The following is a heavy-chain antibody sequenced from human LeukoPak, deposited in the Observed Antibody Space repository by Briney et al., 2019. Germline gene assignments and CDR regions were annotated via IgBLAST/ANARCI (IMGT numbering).Heavy chain of an antibody. CDR1: GGSISNGSYT. D-gene: IGHD6-19*01. V-gene: IGHV4-61*09. J-gene: IGHJ6*03. Sequence: SQTLSLTCTVSGGSISNGSYTGNWIRQPAGKGLEWIGQIYTSGSTNYRSSLTSRVTISRDTSKNQFSLKLSSVTAADTAVYYCARGIRIPVTGRYFYYYMDVWGNGTTVTVSS. CDR3: ARGIRIPVTGRYFYYYMDV. CDR2: IYTSGST.